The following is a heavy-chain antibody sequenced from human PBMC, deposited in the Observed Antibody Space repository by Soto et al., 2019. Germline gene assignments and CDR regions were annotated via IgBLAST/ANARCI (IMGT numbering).Heavy chain of an antibody. D-gene: IGHD6-19*01. Sequence: EVQLLESGGGLVQPGGSLRLSCAASGFTFSSYAMSWVRQAPGKGLEGVSAISGSGGSTYYADSVKGRFTISRDNSKNTLYLQMNSLRAEDKAVYYCAKDVGQWLVPWSSYYGMDVWGQGTTVTVSS. CDR1: GFTFSSYA. CDR2: ISGSGGST. V-gene: IGHV3-23*01. CDR3: AKDVGQWLVPWSSYYGMDV. J-gene: IGHJ6*02.